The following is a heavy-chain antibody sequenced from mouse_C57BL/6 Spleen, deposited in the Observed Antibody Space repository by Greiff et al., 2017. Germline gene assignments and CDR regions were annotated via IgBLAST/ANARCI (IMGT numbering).Heavy chain of an antibody. V-gene: IGHV6-3*01. J-gene: IGHJ3*01. Sequence: EVKVVESGGGLVQPGGSMKLSCVASGFTFSNYWMNWVRQSPEQGLEWVAQIRLKSDNYATHYAESVKGRFTISRDDSKSSVYLQMNNLRAEDTGIYYCAGLRAWFAYWGQGTLVTVSA. CDR1: GFTFSNYW. D-gene: IGHD1-1*01. CDR3: AGLRAWFAY. CDR2: IRLKSDNYAT.